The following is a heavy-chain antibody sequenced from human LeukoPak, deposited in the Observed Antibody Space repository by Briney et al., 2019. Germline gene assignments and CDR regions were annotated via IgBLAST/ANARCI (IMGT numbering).Heavy chain of an antibody. CDR2: IYYSGST. CDR1: GGSISSSSYY. CDR3: ARDPYCGGDCSWYFDL. J-gene: IGHJ2*01. V-gene: IGHV4-39*07. Sequence: SETLSLTCTVSGGSISSSSYYWGWIRQPSGKGLEWIGSIYYSGSTYYNPSLKSRVTISVDTSKNQFSLKLSSVTAADTAVYYCARDPYCGGDCSWYFDLWGRGTLVTVSS. D-gene: IGHD2-21*02.